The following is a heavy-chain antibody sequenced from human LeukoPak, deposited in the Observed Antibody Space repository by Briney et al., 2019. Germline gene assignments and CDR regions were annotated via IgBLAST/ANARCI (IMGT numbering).Heavy chain of an antibody. CDR2: ISGSGGNT. J-gene: IGHJ4*02. Sequence: GGSLRLSCAASGFTFSSQAMRWVPQAPGKGLGWVSTISGSGGNTYYADSVKGRFTISRDNSKNTLYLQMNSLRAEDTAVYYCAKGNYGDYSPWDSWGQGTLVTVSS. V-gene: IGHV3-23*01. CDR3: AKGNYGDYSPWDS. D-gene: IGHD4-17*01. CDR1: GFTFSSQA.